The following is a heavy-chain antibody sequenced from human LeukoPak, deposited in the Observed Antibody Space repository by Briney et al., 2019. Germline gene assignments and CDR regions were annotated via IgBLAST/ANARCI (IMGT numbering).Heavy chain of an antibody. J-gene: IGHJ6*02. D-gene: IGHD3-9*01. CDR1: GGSISSYY. V-gene: IGHV4-59*01. CDR3: AREGFDSYYYYYGMDV. Sequence: SETLSLTCTVSGGSISSYYWSWIRQPPGKGLEWIGYIYYSGSTNHNPSLKSRVTISVDTSKNQFSLKLSSVTAADTAVYYCAREGFDSYYYYYGMDVWGQGTTVTVSS. CDR2: IYYSGST.